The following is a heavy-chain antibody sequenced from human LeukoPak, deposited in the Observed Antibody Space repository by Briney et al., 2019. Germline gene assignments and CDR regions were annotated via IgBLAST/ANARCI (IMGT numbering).Heavy chain of an antibody. Sequence: GGSLRLSCAASGFTFSSYAMSWVRQAPGKGLEWVSAISGSGGSTYYADSVKGRFTISRDNSKNTLYLQMNSLRAEDTAVYYCAKLPPLYSSSSSAFDIWGQGTMVTVSS. CDR3: AKLPPLYSSSSSAFDI. CDR1: GFTFSSYA. J-gene: IGHJ3*02. CDR2: ISGSGGST. D-gene: IGHD6-6*01. V-gene: IGHV3-23*01.